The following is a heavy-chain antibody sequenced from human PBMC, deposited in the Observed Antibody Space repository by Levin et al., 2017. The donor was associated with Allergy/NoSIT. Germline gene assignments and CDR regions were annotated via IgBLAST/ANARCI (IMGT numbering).Heavy chain of an antibody. CDR3: ATIEWDLPDF. D-gene: IGHD1-26*01. Sequence: PGGSLRLSCAASGFTFTKYWMHWVRQAPGKGLVWVSRVNSDGGSTTYADSVKGRFTISRDNAKNTLYLQMNSLRAEDTAVYYCATIEWDLPDFWGQGTLVTVSS. CDR1: GFTFTKYW. V-gene: IGHV3-74*01. CDR2: VNSDGGST. J-gene: IGHJ4*02.